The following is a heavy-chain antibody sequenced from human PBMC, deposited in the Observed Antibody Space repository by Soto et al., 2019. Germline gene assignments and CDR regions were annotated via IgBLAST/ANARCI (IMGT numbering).Heavy chain of an antibody. J-gene: IGHJ4*02. V-gene: IGHV4-59*01. CDR3: ARRRTPDY. CDR1: GGSISSYY. Sequence: QVQLQESGPGLVKPSETLSLTCTVSGGSISSYYWSWIRQPPGKGLEWIGYIYYSGSTNYNPSLRSRVTRSVDTAKNQVSLKLSSVTAADMAVYYCARRRTPDYWGQGTLVTVSS. CDR2: IYYSGST.